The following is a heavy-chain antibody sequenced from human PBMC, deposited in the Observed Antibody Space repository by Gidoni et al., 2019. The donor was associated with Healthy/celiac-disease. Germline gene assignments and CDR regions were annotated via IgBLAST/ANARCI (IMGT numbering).Heavy chain of an antibody. CDR2: ISAYNGNT. D-gene: IGHD2-2*01. J-gene: IGHJ2*01. Sequence: QVQLVQSGAEVKKPGASVKVSCKASGYTFTSYGIRWVRQAPGQGLEWMGWISAYNGNTNYAQKLQGRVTMTTDTSTSTAYMELRSLRSDDTAVYYCARDGGYCSSTSCKGVWYFDLWGRGTLVTVSS. CDR1: GYTFTSYG. CDR3: ARDGGYCSSTSCKGVWYFDL. V-gene: IGHV1-18*04.